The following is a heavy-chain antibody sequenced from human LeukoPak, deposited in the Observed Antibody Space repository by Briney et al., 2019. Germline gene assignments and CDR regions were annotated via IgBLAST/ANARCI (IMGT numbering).Heavy chain of an antibody. Sequence: SETLALTCTVSGGSISSYYWSWIRQPPGKGLEWIGYIYYSGSTDYNPSLKSRVTISIDTSKNQFSLKLNSVTAADTAVYYCASLTLSDTSGYGEFDYWGKGTLVTDSS. J-gene: IGHJ4*02. CDR2: IYYSGST. V-gene: IGHV4-59*08. CDR1: GGSISSYY. CDR3: ASLTLSDTSGYGEFDY. D-gene: IGHD3-22*01.